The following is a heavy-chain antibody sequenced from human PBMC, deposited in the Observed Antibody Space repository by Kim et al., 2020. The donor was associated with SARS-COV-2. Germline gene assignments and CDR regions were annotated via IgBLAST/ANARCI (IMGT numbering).Heavy chain of an antibody. CDR2: IRSKAYGGTT. CDR1: GFTFGDYA. D-gene: IGHD3-9*01. J-gene: IGHJ4*02. V-gene: IGHV3-49*03. CDR3: TIPKXYDILTGXXY. Sequence: GGSLRLSCTASGFTFGDYAMSWFRQAPGKGLEWVGFIRSKAYGGTTEYAASVKGRFTISRDDSKSIAYLQMNSLKTEDTAVYYCTIPKXYDILTGXXYWGQGTLXTXSS.